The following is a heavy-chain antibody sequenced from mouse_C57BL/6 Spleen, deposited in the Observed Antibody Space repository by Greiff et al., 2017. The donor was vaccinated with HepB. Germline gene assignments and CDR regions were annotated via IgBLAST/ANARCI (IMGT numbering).Heavy chain of an antibody. CDR1: GYTFTSYW. V-gene: IGHV1-64*01. Sequence: QVQLQQSGAELVKPGASVKLSCKASGYTFTSYWMHWVKQRPGQGLEWIGMIHPNSGSTNYNEKFKSKATLTVDKSSSTAYMQLSSLTSEDSAVYYCARGKDYGSSYGFAYWGQGTLVTVSA. CDR2: IHPNSGST. D-gene: IGHD1-1*01. CDR3: ARGKDYGSSYGFAY. J-gene: IGHJ3*01.